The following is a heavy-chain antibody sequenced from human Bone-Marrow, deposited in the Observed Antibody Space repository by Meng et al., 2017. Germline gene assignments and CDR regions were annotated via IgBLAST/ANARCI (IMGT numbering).Heavy chain of an antibody. CDR1: GYTFTSYG. J-gene: IGHJ4*02. D-gene: IGHD3-10*01. CDR2: FVSNADT. Sequence: QVQLVQSGAEVKKPGASVKVSCKASGYTFTSYGIIWVRQAPGQGLEWMGWFVSNADTYPAQKFQGRVTMTRDTHTSTDFMELRSLRFDDTAVYYCARGTPGRSYSDYWGQGTLVTVSS. V-gene: IGHV1-18*01. CDR3: ARGTPGRSYSDY.